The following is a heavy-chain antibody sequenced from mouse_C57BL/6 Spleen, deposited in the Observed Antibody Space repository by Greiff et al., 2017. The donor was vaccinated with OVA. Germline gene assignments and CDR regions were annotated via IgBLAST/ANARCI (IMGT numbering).Heavy chain of an antibody. V-gene: IGHV3-6*01. J-gene: IGHJ1*03. CDR1: GYSITSGYY. Sequence: EVKLQESGPGLVKPSQSLSLTCSVTGYSITSGYYWNWIRQFPGNKLEWMGYISYDGSNNYNPSLKNRISITRDTSKNQFFLKLNSVTTEDTATYYCASNGNYWYFDVWGTGTTVTVSS. CDR3: ASNGNYWYFDV. CDR2: ISYDGSN. D-gene: IGHD2-1*01.